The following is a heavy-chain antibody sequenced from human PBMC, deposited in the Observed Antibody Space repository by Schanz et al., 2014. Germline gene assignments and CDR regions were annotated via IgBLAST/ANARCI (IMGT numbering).Heavy chain of an antibody. D-gene: IGHD3-9*01. CDR2: ISFSGNTI. V-gene: IGHV3-48*01. Sequence: EVQLVESGGGLVRPGGSLRLSCTTSGLIFSTYTLNWVRQAPGKGLEWISYISFSGNTIYYADSVKGRFTISRDNAKNSVFLQMNRLRAEDTAVYFCAKDPYDVLTGYQYYFDYWGPGRLVNVSS. J-gene: IGHJ4*02. CDR1: GLIFSTYT. CDR3: AKDPYDVLTGYQYYFDY.